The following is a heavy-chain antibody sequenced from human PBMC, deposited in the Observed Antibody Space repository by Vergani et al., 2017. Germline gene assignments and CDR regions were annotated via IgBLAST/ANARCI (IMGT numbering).Heavy chain of an antibody. J-gene: IGHJ4*02. CDR2: IYHSGST. CDR1: GYSISSGYY. V-gene: IGHV4-38-2*02. D-gene: IGHD3-9*01. CDR3: ARDTFYXIFF. Sequence: QVQLQESGPGLVKPSETLSLTCTVSGYSISSGYYWGWIRQPPGKGLEWIGSIYHSGSTYYNPSLKSRVTISVDTSNNKFSMKLSFVTAADTAVYYCARDTFYXIFFWGQGTLVTVSS.